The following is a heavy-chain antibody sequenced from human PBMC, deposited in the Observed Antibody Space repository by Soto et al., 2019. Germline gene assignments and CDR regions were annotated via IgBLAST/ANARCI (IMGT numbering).Heavy chain of an antibody. CDR3: ASPSGGLAAGYFDY. CDR2: IIPIFGTA. CDR1: GGTFSSYA. Sequence: QVQLVQSGAEVKKPGSSVKVSCKASGGTFSSYAISWVRQAPGPGLEWRGWIIPIFGTANYAQTFQGRVTITADESTSTAYMVLSSLTSEDTAVYYCASPSGGLAAGYFDYWGQGTLVTVSS. J-gene: IGHJ4*02. D-gene: IGHD2-15*01. V-gene: IGHV1-69*01.